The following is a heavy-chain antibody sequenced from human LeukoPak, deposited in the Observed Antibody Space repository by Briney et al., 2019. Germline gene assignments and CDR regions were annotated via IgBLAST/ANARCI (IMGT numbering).Heavy chain of an antibody. V-gene: IGHV1-8*01. D-gene: IGHD7-27*01. J-gene: IGHJ4*02. CDR2: MNPNSGNT. Sequence: GPVKVSCKASGYTLTSYDINWVRQATGQQLEWMGWMNPNSGNTGYAQKFQGRVTMTRNTSISTAYMELSSLRSEDTAVYYCARGPPNWGFDYWGQGTLVTVSS. CDR1: GYTLTSYD. CDR3: ARGPPNWGFDY.